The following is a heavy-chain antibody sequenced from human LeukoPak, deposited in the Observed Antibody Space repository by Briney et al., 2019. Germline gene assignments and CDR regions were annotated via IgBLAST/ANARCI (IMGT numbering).Heavy chain of an antibody. V-gene: IGHV3-23*01. CDR1: GFTFSGYA. CDR2: ISGSGGST. D-gene: IGHD3-22*01. Sequence: GGSLRLSCAASGFTFSGYAMSWVRQAPGKGLEWVSAISGSGGSTYYADSVKGRFTISRDNSKNTLYLQMNSLRAEDTAVYYCAKGLHYYDSSYADYCGQGTLVTVSS. CDR3: AKGLHYYDSSYADY. J-gene: IGHJ4*02.